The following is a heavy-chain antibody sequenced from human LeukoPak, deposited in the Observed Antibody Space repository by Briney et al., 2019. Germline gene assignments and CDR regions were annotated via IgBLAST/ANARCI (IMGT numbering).Heavy chain of an antibody. CDR2: ISGSGGST. D-gene: IGHD6-13*01. Sequence: PGGSLRLSCAASGFTFSSYAMSWVRPAPGKGLEWVSAISGSGGSTYYADSVNGRFTISRDNSKNTLYLQMNSLSAEDTAVYYCAKDHLRIAAGDYWGQGTLVTVSS. CDR1: GFTFSSYA. CDR3: AKDHLRIAAGDY. J-gene: IGHJ4*02. V-gene: IGHV3-23*01.